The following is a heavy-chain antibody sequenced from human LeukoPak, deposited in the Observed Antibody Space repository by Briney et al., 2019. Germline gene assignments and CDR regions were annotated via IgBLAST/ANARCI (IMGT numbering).Heavy chain of an antibody. CDR2: ISYDGRNK. D-gene: IGHD2-2*01. Sequence: GRSLRLSCAASGFNFNIYSIHWVRQAPGKGLEWVAVISYDGRNKYYADSVKGRFTVSRDNSKNTLDLHMNSLRPEDTAVYFCARGSLTSWYYFDYWGQGALVTVSS. CDR3: ARGSLTSWYYFDY. V-gene: IGHV3-30*01. J-gene: IGHJ4*02. CDR1: GFNFNIYS.